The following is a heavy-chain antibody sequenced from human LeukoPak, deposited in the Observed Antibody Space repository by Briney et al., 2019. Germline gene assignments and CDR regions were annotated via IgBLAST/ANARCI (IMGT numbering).Heavy chain of an antibody. J-gene: IGHJ4*02. CDR1: GFTFSSYA. Sequence: GGSLRLSCAASGFTFSSYAMSWIRQAPGKGLEWVSAISGSGGSTYYADSVKGRFTISRDNSKNTLYLQMNSLRAEDTAVYYCAKDQQQPRAFDYRGQGTLVTVSS. CDR2: ISGSGGST. V-gene: IGHV3-23*01. CDR3: AKDQQQPRAFDY. D-gene: IGHD6-13*01.